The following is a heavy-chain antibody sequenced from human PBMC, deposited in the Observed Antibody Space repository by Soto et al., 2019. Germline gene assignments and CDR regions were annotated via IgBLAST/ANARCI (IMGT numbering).Heavy chain of an antibody. V-gene: IGHV5-51*01. J-gene: IGHJ6*02. CDR1: GYSFTSYW. CDR2: IYPGDSDT. D-gene: IGHD5-18*01. CDR3: ARAGYSYGPGRYYYYGMDV. Sequence: LKISCKGSGYSFTSYWIGWVRQMPGKGLEWMGIIYPGDSDTRYSPSFQGQVTISADKSISTAYLQWSSLKASDTAMYYCARAGYSYGPGRYYYYGMDVWGQGTTVTVSS.